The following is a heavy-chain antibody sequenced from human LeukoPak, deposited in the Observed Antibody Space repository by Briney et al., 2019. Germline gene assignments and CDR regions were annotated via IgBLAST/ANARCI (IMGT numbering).Heavy chain of an antibody. CDR3: ARAQEGGLFDY. D-gene: IGHD3/OR15-3a*01. J-gene: IGHJ4*02. Sequence: SETLSLTCTVSGGSISSGDYYWSWIRQPPGKGLEWIGYIYYSGSTYYNPSLKSRVPISVDTSKNQFSLKLSSVTAADTAVYYCARAQEGGLFDYWGQGTLVTVSS. CDR1: GGSISSGDYY. V-gene: IGHV4-30-4*01. CDR2: IYYSGST.